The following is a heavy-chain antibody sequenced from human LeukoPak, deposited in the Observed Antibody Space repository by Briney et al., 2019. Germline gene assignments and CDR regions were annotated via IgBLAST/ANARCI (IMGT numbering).Heavy chain of an antibody. Sequence: GGSLRLSCAASGFTFDDYAMHWVRQAPGKGLEWVSLISWDGGSTYYADSVKGRFTISRDNAKNSLYLQMNSLRAEDTALYYCAKDIGTGSYYPLPDYWGQGTLVTVSS. CDR3: AKDIGTGSYYPLPDY. V-gene: IGHV3-43D*03. CDR2: ISWDGGST. J-gene: IGHJ4*02. CDR1: GFTFDDYA. D-gene: IGHD3-10*01.